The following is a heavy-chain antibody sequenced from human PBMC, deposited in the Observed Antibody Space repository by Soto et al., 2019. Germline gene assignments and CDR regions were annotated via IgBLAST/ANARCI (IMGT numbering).Heavy chain of an antibody. CDR2: VHYSGSA. V-gene: IGHV4-39*01. CDR3: ARHRWGSGSYSGLLDF. Sequence: SETLSLTCSVSGGSISTSSYFWGWIRQPPGKGLEWVGAVHYSGSANYRSSLQSRVTISVDTSQNQFSLRLSSVTAADTAVYYCARHRWGSGSYSGLLDFWGQGALVTVSS. D-gene: IGHD3-10*01. J-gene: IGHJ4*02. CDR1: GGSISTSSYF.